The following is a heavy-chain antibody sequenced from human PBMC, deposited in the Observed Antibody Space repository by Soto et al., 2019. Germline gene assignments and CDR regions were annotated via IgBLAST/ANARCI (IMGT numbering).Heavy chain of an antibody. J-gene: IGHJ6*02. CDR2: IWYDGSNK. V-gene: IGHV3-33*01. Sequence: QVQLVESGGGVVQPGRSLRLSCAASGFTFSSYGMHWVRQAPGKGLEWVVVIWYDGSNKYYADSVKGRFTISRDNAKNTLYRQMNSLRAEDTAVYYCARQHRDILTGLRWNGMDVWGQGTTVTVSS. CDR3: ARQHRDILTGLRWNGMDV. D-gene: IGHD3-9*01. CDR1: GFTFSSYG.